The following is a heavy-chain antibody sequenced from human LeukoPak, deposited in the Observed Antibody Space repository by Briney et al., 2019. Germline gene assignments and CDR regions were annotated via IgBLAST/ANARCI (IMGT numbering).Heavy chain of an antibody. J-gene: IGHJ4*02. Sequence: TGGSLRLSCAASGFIFSDYYMSWIRQAPGKGLEWVSYISSSGSIIYYADSVKGRFTISRDNAKNSLYLQMNSLRAEDTAVYYCAREYYYDSSGFSLWGQGTLVTVSS. CDR1: GFIFSDYY. D-gene: IGHD3-22*01. CDR3: AREYYYDSSGFSL. V-gene: IGHV3-11*04. CDR2: ISSSGSII.